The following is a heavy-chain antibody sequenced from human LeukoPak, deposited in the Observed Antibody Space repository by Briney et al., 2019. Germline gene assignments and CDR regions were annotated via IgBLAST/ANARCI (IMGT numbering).Heavy chain of an antibody. CDR3: AKVWYSSGWYFDY. J-gene: IGHJ4*02. CDR2: IKEEGSDK. CDR1: GFSFSTYW. Sequence: GGSLRLSCAGSGFSFSTYWMSWVRQAPGKGLEWVANIKEEGSDKYYVDSVRGRFTISRDNSKNTLYLQMNSLRADDTAVYYCAKVWYSSGWYFDYWGQGTLVTVSS. V-gene: IGHV3-7*05. D-gene: IGHD6-19*01.